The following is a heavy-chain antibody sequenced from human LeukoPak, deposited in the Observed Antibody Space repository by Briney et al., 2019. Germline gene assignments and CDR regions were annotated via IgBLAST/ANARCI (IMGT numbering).Heavy chain of an antibody. CDR1: GDSVSSNSAA. V-gene: IGHV6-1*01. CDR3: ARGGIAAAGSSYYFDY. J-gene: IGHJ4*02. D-gene: IGHD6-13*01. Sequence: SQTLSLTCAIPGDSVSSNSAAWNWIRQSPSRGLEWLGRTYYRSKWYNDYAVSVKSGITINPDTSKNQFSLQLNSVTPEDTAVYYCARGGIAAAGSSYYFDYWGQGTLVTVSS. CDR2: TYYRSKWYN.